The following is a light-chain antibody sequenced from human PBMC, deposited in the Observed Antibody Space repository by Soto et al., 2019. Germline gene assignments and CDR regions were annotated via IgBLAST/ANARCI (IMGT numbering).Light chain of an antibody. CDR1: QSISSY. CDR2: AAS. J-gene: IGKJ1*01. CDR3: QQSYSRVT. Sequence: DIHMSQSPSALSASLGDGVTITCRASQSISSYVSWYQQKPGKAPKLLIYAASRLQSGVPSRFSGSRSGTDFTLTISSLQPEDFATYYCQQSYSRVTFGQGTKVDIK. V-gene: IGKV1-39*01.